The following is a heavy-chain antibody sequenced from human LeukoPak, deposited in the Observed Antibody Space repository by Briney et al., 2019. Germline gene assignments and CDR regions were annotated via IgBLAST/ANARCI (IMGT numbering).Heavy chain of an antibody. CDR2: IIPIFGTA. J-gene: IGHJ4*02. D-gene: IGHD6-6*01. CDR1: GGTFSSYA. V-gene: IGHV1-69*05. CDR3: ARECIAARTGGFDY. Sequence: GASVKVSCKASGGTFSSYAISWVRQAPGQGLGWRGGIIPIFGTANYAQKFQGRVTITTDESTSTAYMELSSLRSEDTAVYYCARECIAARTGGFDYWGQGTLVTVSS.